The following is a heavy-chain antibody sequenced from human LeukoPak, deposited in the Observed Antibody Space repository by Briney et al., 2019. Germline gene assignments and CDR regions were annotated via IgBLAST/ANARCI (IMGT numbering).Heavy chain of an antibody. CDR2: TSSSSSYI. CDR3: ARDSLRFVIDY. D-gene: IGHD5-12*01. V-gene: IGHV3-21*01. J-gene: IGHJ4*02. Sequence: GGSLRLSCAASGFTFSSYSMNWVRQAPGKGLEWVSSTSSSSSYIYYADSVKGRFTISRDNAKNSLYLQMNSLRAEDTAVYYCARDSLRFVIDYWGQGTLVTVSS. CDR1: GFTFSSYS.